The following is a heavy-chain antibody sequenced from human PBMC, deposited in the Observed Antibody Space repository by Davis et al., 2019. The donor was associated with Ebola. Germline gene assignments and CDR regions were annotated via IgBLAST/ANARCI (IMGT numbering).Heavy chain of an antibody. CDR3: ATTPQYSSGQNKPFDY. CDR2: INWNGGST. D-gene: IGHD6-19*01. V-gene: IGHV3-20*04. Sequence: GESLKISCAASGFTFSSYSMNWVRQAPGKGLEWVSGINWNGGSTGYVDSVKGRFTISRDNSKNTLYLQMNSLRAEDTTVYYCATTPQYSSGQNKPFDYWGQGTLVTVSS. CDR1: GFTFSSYS. J-gene: IGHJ4*02.